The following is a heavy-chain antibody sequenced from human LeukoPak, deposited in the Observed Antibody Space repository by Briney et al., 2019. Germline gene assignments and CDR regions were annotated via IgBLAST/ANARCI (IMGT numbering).Heavy chain of an antibody. CDR1: GYTFTSYG. Sequence: ASVKVSCKASGYTFTSYGISWVRQAPGQGLEWMGWISAYNGNTNYAQKLQGRVTMTTDTSTSTAYMELRSLRSDDTAVYYCARGDYARSREGGFDPWGQGTLVTVSS. D-gene: IGHD2-2*01. CDR2: ISAYNGNT. J-gene: IGHJ5*02. CDR3: ARGDYARSREGGFDP. V-gene: IGHV1-18*01.